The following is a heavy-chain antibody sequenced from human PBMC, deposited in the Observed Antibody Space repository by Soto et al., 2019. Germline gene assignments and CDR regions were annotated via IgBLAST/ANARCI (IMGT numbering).Heavy chain of an antibody. CDR1: GGYIRSNNW. Sequence: QVQLQESGPGLVKPSGTLSLTCAVSGGYIRSNNWWTWFRQPPGKGLEWIGEIYHTGSTNYNPSLKSRVTISVDNSKNQFSLRLSSVTAADTAVYYCASTLKISKFDYWGQGTLVTVSS. CDR3: ASTLKISKFDY. D-gene: IGHD3-3*01. J-gene: IGHJ4*02. V-gene: IGHV4-4*02. CDR2: IYHTGST.